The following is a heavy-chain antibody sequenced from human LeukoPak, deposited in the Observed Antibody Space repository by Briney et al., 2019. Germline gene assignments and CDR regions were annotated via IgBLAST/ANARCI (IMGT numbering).Heavy chain of an antibody. D-gene: IGHD5-18*01. CDR2: INHSGST. CDR3: ARYSHPPGWFDP. J-gene: IGHJ5*02. CDR1: GGSFSGYY. Sequence: SETLSLTCAVYGGSFSGYYWSWIRQPPGKGLEWIGEINHSGSTNYDPSLKSRVTISVDTSKNQFSLKLSSVTAADTAVYYCARYSHPPGWFDPWGQGTLVTVSS. V-gene: IGHV4-34*01.